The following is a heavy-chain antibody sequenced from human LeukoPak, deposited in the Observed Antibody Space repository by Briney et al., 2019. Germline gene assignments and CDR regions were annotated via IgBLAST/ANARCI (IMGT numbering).Heavy chain of an antibody. V-gene: IGHV4-30-4*08. CDR2: IYYSGST. CDR1: GGSINSGGYY. J-gene: IGHJ4*02. Sequence: SETLSLTCTVSGGSINSGGYYWTWIRQHPGKGLEWIGYIYYSGSTYYNPSLNSRVIISVDTSKNQFSLKLSSMTAADTAVYYCARERTYYFDYWGQGTQVTVSS. CDR3: ARERTYYFDY.